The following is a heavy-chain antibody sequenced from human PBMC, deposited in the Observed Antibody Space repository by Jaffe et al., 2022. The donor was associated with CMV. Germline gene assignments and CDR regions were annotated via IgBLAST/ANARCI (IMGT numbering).Heavy chain of an antibody. Sequence: VQLVQSGAEVKKPGESLKISCEASGYSFGNYWIGWVRQMPGKGLEWMGIIYPGDSDPRYSPSFQGHITISADTSISTAYLQWNSLKTSDTAVYFCARHSRGYNTAVGEFRPFYYMDVWGKGTTVTVSS. D-gene: IGHD5-12*01. CDR1: GYSFGNYW. J-gene: IGHJ6*03. V-gene: IGHV5-51*01. CDR3: ARHSRGYNTAVGEFRPFYYMDV. CDR2: IYPGDSDP.